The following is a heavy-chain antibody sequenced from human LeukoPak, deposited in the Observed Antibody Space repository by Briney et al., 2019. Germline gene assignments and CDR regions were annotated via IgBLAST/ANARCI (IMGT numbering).Heavy chain of an antibody. CDR1: GGSFSGYY. CDR2: IYYSGST. Sequence: PSETLSLTCAVYGGSFSGYYWSWIRQHPGKGLEWIGYIYYSGSTYYNPSLKSRVTISVDTSKNQFSLKLSSVTAADTAVYYCATLNWNFDYWGQGTLVTVSS. CDR3: ATLNWNFDY. J-gene: IGHJ4*02. V-gene: IGHV4-59*01. D-gene: IGHD1-1*01.